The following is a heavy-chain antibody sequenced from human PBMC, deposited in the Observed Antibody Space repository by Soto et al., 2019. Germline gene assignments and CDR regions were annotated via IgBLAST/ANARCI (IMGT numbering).Heavy chain of an antibody. CDR3: GRGRSGQIVVFY. J-gene: IGHJ4*02. D-gene: IGHD1-26*01. V-gene: IGHV1-2*02. CDR1: GYTFTGHY. Sequence: ASVKVSCKASGYTFTGHYIHWVRQAPEQGPEWMGAIGPESGATRYAQKFQGRVTMTRDMSITTVYMELNTLSPDDTAVYYCGRGRSGQIVVFYWGQGTPVTVS. CDR2: IGPESGAT.